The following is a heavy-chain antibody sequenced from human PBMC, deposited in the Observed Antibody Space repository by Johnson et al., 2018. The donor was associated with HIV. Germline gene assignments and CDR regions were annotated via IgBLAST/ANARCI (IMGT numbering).Heavy chain of an antibody. V-gene: IGHV3-66*01. D-gene: IGHD1-26*01. CDR1: GFTVSSNY. CDR2: IYSGGST. Sequence: EVQLVESGGGLVQPGGSLILSCAASGFTVSSNYMSWVRQAPGKGLEWVSVIYSGGSTYYADSVKGRFTISRDNSKFTLYLQMNSLRAEDTAVYYCATLSGSYYAFDIWGQGTMVTVSS. CDR3: ATLSGSYYAFDI. J-gene: IGHJ3*02.